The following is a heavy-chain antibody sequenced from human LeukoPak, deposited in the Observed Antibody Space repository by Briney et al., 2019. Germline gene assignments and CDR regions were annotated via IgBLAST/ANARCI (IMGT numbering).Heavy chain of an antibody. V-gene: IGHV1-69*13. CDR3: ASSPWSIAAAGRGGDYYYYMDV. J-gene: IGHJ6*03. Sequence: SVKVSCKASGGTFSSYAISWVRQAPGQGLEWMGGIIPIFGTANYAQKFQGRVTITADESTSTAYMELSSLRSEDTAVYYCASSPWSIAAAGRGGDYYYYMDVWGKGTTVTISS. D-gene: IGHD6-13*01. CDR1: GGTFSSYA. CDR2: IIPIFGTA.